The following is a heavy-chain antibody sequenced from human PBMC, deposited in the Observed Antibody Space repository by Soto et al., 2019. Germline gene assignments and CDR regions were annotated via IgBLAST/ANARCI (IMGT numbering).Heavy chain of an antibody. Sequence: ASVKVSCKASGYTFPTYGISWVRQAPGQGLEWMGWITPYNGNTNYAQKFQGRVTMTTDTSTSTAYMELRTLRSDDTAVYYCARDRRDFTQYFDYWGQGTLVPVSS. J-gene: IGHJ4*02. CDR2: ITPYNGNT. D-gene: IGHD2-21*02. V-gene: IGHV1-18*04. CDR3: ARDRRDFTQYFDY. CDR1: GYTFPTYG.